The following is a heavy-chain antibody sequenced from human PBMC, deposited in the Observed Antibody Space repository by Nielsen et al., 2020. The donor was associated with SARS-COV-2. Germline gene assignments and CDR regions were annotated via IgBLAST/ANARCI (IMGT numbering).Heavy chain of an antibody. V-gene: IGHV1-2*04. J-gene: IGHJ4*02. CDR3: ARVGSGSSWTAGDF. Sequence: WVRQAPGQGLEWMGWINPNTGGTHYAQKFQGWVTMTRDTSISTAYMELRRLRSDDTAVYYCARVGSGSSWTAGDFWGQGTLVTVSS. D-gene: IGHD6-13*01. CDR2: INPNTGGT.